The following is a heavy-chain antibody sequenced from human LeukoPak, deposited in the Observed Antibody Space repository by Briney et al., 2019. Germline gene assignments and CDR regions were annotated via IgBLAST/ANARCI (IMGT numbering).Heavy chain of an antibody. D-gene: IGHD1-14*01. Sequence: PSETLSLTCTVSGGSISSYYWSWLRQPPGKGLEWIGYIYYGGSTNYNPSLKSRVTISIDTSKNQFSLKLSSVTAADTAVYYCASGVPVGRNPRTGNYYYYMDVWGKGTTVTIAS. J-gene: IGHJ6*03. V-gene: IGHV4-59*01. CDR1: GGSISSYY. CDR3: ASGVPVGRNPRTGNYYYYMDV. CDR2: IYYGGST.